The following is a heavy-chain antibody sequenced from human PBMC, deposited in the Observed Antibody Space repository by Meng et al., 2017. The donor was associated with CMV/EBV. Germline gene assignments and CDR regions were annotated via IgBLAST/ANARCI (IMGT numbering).Heavy chain of an antibody. V-gene: IGHV4-39*07. CDR1: GASCSGSNYA. Sequence: PESVPGPGMRLVTLSVTCCFTGASCSGSNYAWSWFRQSPGKGLEWMARIGYTGSTDYNPSLNRRVTMSVDTSKNQFSLMLSSVTGADAAAYYCASQRLRIDGLKIGFDYWGLGTLVTVSS. CDR3: ASQRLRIDGLKIGFDY. CDR2: IGYTGST. D-gene: IGHD5-24*01. J-gene: IGHJ4*02.